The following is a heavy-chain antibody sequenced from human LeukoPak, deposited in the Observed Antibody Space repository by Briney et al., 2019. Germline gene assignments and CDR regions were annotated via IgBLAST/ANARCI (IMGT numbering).Heavy chain of an antibody. D-gene: IGHD2-2*01. CDR2: ISSSSSYI. Sequence: GGSLRLSCAASGFTFSNYAMSWVRQAPGKGLEWVSSISSSSSYIYYADSVKGRFTISRDNAKNSLYLQMNSLRAEDTAVYYCARREVVVPAALDYWGQGTLVTVSS. CDR3: ARREVVVPAALDY. V-gene: IGHV3-21*01. CDR1: GFTFSNYA. J-gene: IGHJ4*02.